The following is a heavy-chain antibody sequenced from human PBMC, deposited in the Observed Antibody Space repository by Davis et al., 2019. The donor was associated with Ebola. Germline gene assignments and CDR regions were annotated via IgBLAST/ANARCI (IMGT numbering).Heavy chain of an antibody. Sequence: SETLSLTCTVSGDSISSYYWSWIWQPPGKGLEWIGYIPYRGYINQNPSLKSRVSMSVDTSKNQFSLKLTSVTAADTAVYYCARHPYDFWSGFYFDYWGQGSLVTVSS. V-gene: IGHV4-59*08. J-gene: IGHJ4*02. CDR2: IPYRGYI. CDR3: ARHPYDFWSGFYFDY. CDR1: GDSISSYY. D-gene: IGHD3-3*01.